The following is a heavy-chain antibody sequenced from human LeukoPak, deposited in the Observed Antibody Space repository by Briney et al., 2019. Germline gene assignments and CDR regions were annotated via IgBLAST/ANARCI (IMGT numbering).Heavy chain of an antibody. CDR3: ARGSAVAGAFDI. CDR1: GYTFTGYY. J-gene: IGHJ3*02. Sequence: ASVTVSCKASGYTFTGYYMHWVRQAPGQGLEWMGWINPNSGGTNYAQKFQGRVTMTRDTSISTAYMELSRLRSDDTAVYHCARGSAVAGAFDIWGQGTMVTVSS. D-gene: IGHD6-19*01. V-gene: IGHV1-2*02. CDR2: INPNSGGT.